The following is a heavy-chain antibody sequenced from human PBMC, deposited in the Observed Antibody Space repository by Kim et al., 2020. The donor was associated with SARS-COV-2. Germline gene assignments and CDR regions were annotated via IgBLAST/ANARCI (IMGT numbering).Heavy chain of an antibody. Sequence: GGSLRLSCAASGFTFSSYAMHWVRQAPGKGLEWVAVISYDGSNKYYADSVKGRFTISRDNSKNTLYLQMNSLRAEDTAVYYCARDWRYSSSWVDYWGQGTLVTVSS. CDR1: GFTFSSYA. J-gene: IGHJ4*02. CDR3: ARDWRYSSSWVDY. D-gene: IGHD6-13*01. CDR2: ISYDGSNK. V-gene: IGHV3-30*04.